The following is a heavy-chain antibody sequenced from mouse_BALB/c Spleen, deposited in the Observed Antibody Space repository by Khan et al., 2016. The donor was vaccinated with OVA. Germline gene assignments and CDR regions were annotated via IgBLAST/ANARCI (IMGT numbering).Heavy chain of an antibody. Sequence: DLVKPGASVKLSCKASGYTFTSYWINWIKQRPGQGLEWIGRIGPGSGSTSYNEMFTGKATLTVDTTSSTAYIQLSSLSSEDSAVYSCARSNYYGSSLYAMDYLGQGTSVTVSS. J-gene: IGHJ4*01. V-gene: IGHV1S41*01. CDR2: IGPGSGST. CDR3: ARSNYYGSSLYAMDY. D-gene: IGHD1-1*01. CDR1: GYTFTSYW.